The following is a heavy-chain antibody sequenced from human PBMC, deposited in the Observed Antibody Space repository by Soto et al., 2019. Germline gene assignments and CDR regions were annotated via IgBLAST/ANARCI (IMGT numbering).Heavy chain of an antibody. CDR1: GGSISSYY. V-gene: IGHV4-59*08. CDR3: ARDYSSGWTYYYYGMDV. Sequence: SETLSLTCTVSGGSISSYYWSWIRQPPGKGLEWIGYIYYSGSTNYNPSLKSRVTISVDTSKNQFSLKLSSVTAADTAVYYCARDYSSGWTYYYYGMDVWGQGTTVTVSS. CDR2: IYYSGST. D-gene: IGHD6-19*01. J-gene: IGHJ6*02.